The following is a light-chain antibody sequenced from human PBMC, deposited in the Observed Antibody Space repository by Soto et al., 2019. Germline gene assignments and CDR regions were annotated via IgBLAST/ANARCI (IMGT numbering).Light chain of an antibody. Sequence: IVMTQSPATLSVSPGERATLSGRASESVSSKLVWYQTKPGQAPSLLIHDASTRATGIPARFSGSGSGTEFIPTIRRVESEDFAIDYRQPHNDWPPFGQGTRREI. CDR2: DAS. CDR3: QPHNDWPP. CDR1: ESVSSK. J-gene: IGKJ5*01. V-gene: IGKV3-15*01.